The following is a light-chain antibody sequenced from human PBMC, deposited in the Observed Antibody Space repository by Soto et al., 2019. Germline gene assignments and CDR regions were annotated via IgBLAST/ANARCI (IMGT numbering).Light chain of an antibody. CDR3: QQYNGYWT. J-gene: IGKJ1*01. CDR2: EES. CDR1: QSSSDS. Sequence: DIQMTQSPSTLSASVGDRVTITCRASQSSSDSLAWYKQKPGKAPKLLSYEESSLKSGVPSRFRGSRSGTEYPRTISRLQPDDFATYYCQQYNGYWTFGQGTKVEIK. V-gene: IGKV1-5*03.